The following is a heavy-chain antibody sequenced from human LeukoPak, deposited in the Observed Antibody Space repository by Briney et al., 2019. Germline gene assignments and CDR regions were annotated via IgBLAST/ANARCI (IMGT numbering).Heavy chain of an antibody. V-gene: IGHV4-59*08. J-gene: IGHJ4*02. CDR3: AATAMAEDY. CDR2: ISYSGST. D-gene: IGHD5-18*01. CDR1: GGSISSYY. Sequence: SETLSLTCSVSGGSISSYYWSWIRQPPGKGLEWIGYISYSGSTNYNPSLKSRVTISVDTSKNQFSLKLSSVTAADTAVYYCAATAMAEDYWGQGTLVTVSS.